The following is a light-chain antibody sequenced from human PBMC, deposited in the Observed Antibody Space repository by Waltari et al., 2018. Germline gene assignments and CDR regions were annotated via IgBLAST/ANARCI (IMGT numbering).Light chain of an antibody. CDR3: ATWDDSLSGVV. CDR2: TNN. J-gene: IGLJ2*01. Sequence: QSVLTQPPSASGTPGQGVTISCSGSSSNIGTNSVYWYQQLPGTAPKLPIYTNNQRPSGVPDRFSGSKSGTSASLAISGLRSEDEADYYCATWDDSLSGVVFGGGTKLTVL. CDR1: SSNIGTNS. V-gene: IGLV1-47*01.